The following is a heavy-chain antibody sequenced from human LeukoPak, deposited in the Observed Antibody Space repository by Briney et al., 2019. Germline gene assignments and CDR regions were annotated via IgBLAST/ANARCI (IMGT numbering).Heavy chain of an antibody. D-gene: IGHD3-3*01. CDR3: ARGNYDFWSGYYIYYFDY. CDR1: GFSFSDYA. J-gene: IGHJ4*02. V-gene: IGHV3-23*01. Sequence: GGSPRLSCEASGFSFSDYAMAWVRQAPGKGLEWVSSITGSGGTPSYADSVKGRFTISRDNSKNILYLQMGSLRAEDTAVYYCARGNYDFWSGYYIYYFDYWGQGTLVTVSS. CDR2: ITGSGGTP.